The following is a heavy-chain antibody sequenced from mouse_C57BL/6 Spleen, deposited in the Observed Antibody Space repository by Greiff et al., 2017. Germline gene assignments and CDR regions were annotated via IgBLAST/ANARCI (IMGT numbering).Heavy chain of an antibody. Sequence: DVMLVESGGGLVKPGGSLKLSCAASGFTFSEYGMHWVRQAPEKGLEWVAYISSGSSTIYYADTVKGRFTISRDNAKNTLFLQMTSLRSEDTAMYYCARPTAQAFDYWGQGTTLTVSS. V-gene: IGHV5-17*01. J-gene: IGHJ2*01. D-gene: IGHD3-2*02. CDR1: GFTFSEYG. CDR3: ARPTAQAFDY. CDR2: ISSGSSTI.